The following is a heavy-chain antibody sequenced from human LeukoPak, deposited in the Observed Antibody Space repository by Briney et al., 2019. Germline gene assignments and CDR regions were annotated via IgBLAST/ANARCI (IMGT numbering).Heavy chain of an antibody. CDR3: ARAVEWLGAFDI. Sequence: SQTLSLTCTVSGGSISSGSYYWSWIRQPAGKGLEWIGRIYTSGSTNYNPSLKSRVTISVDTSKNQFSQKLSSVTAADTAVYYCARAVEWLGAFDIWGQGTMVTVSS. D-gene: IGHD3-3*01. CDR2: IYTSGST. V-gene: IGHV4-61*02. CDR1: GGSISSGSYY. J-gene: IGHJ3*02.